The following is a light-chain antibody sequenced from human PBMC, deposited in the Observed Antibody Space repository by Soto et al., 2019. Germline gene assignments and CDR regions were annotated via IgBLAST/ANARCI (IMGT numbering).Light chain of an antibody. V-gene: IGKV3-15*01. CDR1: QNIHIN. CDR2: GVT. CDR3: QQYEGWPRT. Sequence: EIVMTQSPDTLSVSPGDTATLSCRSSQNIHINLAWYQQKPDQAPTLLIYGVTARAPGVPARFSGSGYGTDFTLTIRSVQSGDFGVFYCQQYEGWPRTFGLGTKVEIQ. J-gene: IGKJ2*01.